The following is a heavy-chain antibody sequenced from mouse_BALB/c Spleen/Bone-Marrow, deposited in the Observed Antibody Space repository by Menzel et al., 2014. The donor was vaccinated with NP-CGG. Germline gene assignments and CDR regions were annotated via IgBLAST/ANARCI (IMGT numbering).Heavy chain of an antibody. CDR1: GFTFSSYA. J-gene: IGHJ4*01. D-gene: IGHD1-1*01. CDR2: ISSGGSYT. V-gene: IGHV5-9-4*01. CDR3: AREYYGSSYAMDY. Sequence: EVQLVESGGGLVKPGGSLKLSCAASGFTFSSYAMSWVRQSPEKRLEWVAEISSGGSYTYYPDTVTGRFTISRDNTKNNLYLEMSSLRAEDTSMYYCAREYYGSSYAMDYWGQGTSVTVSS.